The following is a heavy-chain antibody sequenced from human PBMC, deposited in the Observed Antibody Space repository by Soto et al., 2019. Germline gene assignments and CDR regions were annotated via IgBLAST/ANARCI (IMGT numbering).Heavy chain of an antibody. CDR2: IYHSGST. Sequence: PSETLSLTCAVSGGSISSSNWWSWVRQPPGKGLEWIGEIYHSGSTNYNPSLKSRVTISVDKSKNQFSLKLSSVTAADTAVYYCARLSGIAAAGTSSDYWGQGTLVTVSS. CDR3: ARLSGIAAAGTSSDY. CDR1: GGSISSSNW. V-gene: IGHV4-4*02. D-gene: IGHD6-13*01. J-gene: IGHJ4*02.